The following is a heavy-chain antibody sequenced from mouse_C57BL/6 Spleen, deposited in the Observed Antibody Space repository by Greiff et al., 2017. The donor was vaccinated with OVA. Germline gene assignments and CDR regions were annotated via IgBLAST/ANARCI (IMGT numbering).Heavy chain of an antibody. V-gene: IGHV1-61*01. CDR3: ARGSGNYYGSSYGYFDV. CDR2: IYPSDSET. J-gene: IGHJ1*03. CDR1: GYTFTSYW. D-gene: IGHD1-1*01. Sequence: QVQLQQPGAELVRPGSSVKLSCKASGYTFTSYWMDWVKQRPGQGLEWIGNIYPSDSETHYNQKFKDKATFTVAKSSSTAYMQLSSLTSEDSAVYYCARGSGNYYGSSYGYFDVWGTGTTVTVSS.